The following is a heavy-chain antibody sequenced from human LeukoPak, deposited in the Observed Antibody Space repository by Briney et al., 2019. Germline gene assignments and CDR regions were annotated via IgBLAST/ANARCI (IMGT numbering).Heavy chain of an antibody. Sequence: PSETLSLTCAVYGGSFSGYYWSWIRQPPGKGLEWIGDINHSGSTNYNPSLKSRVTISVDTSKNQFSLKLSSVTAADTAVYYCARGHLYYYDSSGYPRFDYWGQGTLVTVSS. D-gene: IGHD3-22*01. CDR1: GGSFSGYY. J-gene: IGHJ4*02. CDR3: ARGHLYYYDSSGYPRFDY. CDR2: INHSGST. V-gene: IGHV4-34*01.